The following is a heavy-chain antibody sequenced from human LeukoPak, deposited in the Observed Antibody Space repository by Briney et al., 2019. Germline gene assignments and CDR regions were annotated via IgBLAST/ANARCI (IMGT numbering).Heavy chain of an antibody. CDR3: ARSYYYGSGSYYKKGYYMDV. CDR2: MNPNSGNT. J-gene: IGHJ6*03. V-gene: IGHV1-8*01. Sequence: ASVKVSCKASGYTFTSYDINWVRQATGQGLEWMGWMNPNSGNTGYAQKFQGRVTMTRNTSISTAYMELSSLRSEDTAVYYCARSYYYGSGSYYKKGYYMDVWGKGTTVTVSS. D-gene: IGHD3-10*01. CDR1: GYTFTSYD.